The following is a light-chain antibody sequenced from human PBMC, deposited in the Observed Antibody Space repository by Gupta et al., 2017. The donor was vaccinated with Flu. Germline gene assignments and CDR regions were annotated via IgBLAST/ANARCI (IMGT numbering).Light chain of an antibody. J-gene: IGKJ2*01. V-gene: IGKV3-20*01. CDR1: QSVSSSY. Sequence: ATLSGRASQSVSSSYLAWYQQKPGQAPRLLIYGASSRATGIPDRFSGSGSGTDFTLTISRLEPEDFAVYYCQQYGSSPPSYTFGQGTKLEIK. CDR3: QQYGSSPPSYT. CDR2: GAS.